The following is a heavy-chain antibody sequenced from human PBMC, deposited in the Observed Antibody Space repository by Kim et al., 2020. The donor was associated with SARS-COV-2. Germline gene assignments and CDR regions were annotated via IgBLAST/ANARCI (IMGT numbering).Heavy chain of an antibody. V-gene: IGHV3-23*01. CDR2: ISGSGGST. D-gene: IGHD3-10*01. J-gene: IGHJ5*02. Sequence: GGSLRLSCAASGFTFSSYAMSWVRQAPGKGLEWVSAISGSGGSTYYADSVKGRFTISRDNSKNTLYLQMNSLRAEDTAVYYCANEGSSSMVRGVIPLPFFDPWGQGTLVTVSS. CDR3: ANEGSSSMVRGVIPLPFFDP. CDR1: GFTFSSYA.